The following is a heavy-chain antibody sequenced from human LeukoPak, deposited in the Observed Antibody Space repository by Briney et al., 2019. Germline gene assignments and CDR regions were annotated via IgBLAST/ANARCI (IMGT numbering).Heavy chain of an antibody. D-gene: IGHD3-22*01. CDR2: INHSGIT. Sequence: PSETLSLTYTVYGGSFSGYYWTWIRQPPGKGLEWIGEINHSGITNYNPSLKSRVTISVDTSKNHFSLKLSSVTAADTAVYYCTRLGFDSSGIGAYAFGIWGQGTVVTVSS. CDR1: GGSFSGYY. CDR3: TRLGFDSSGIGAYAFGI. J-gene: IGHJ3*02. V-gene: IGHV4-34*01.